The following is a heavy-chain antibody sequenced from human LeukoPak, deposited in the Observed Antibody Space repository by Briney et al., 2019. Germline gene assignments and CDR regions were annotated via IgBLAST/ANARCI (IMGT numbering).Heavy chain of an antibody. CDR3: ARGDIVGATYDY. V-gene: IGHV4-59*01. Sequence: SETLSLTCTVSGGSISSYYWSWIRQPPGKGLEWIGYIYYSGSTNYNPSLKSRVTISVDTSKNQFSLKLSSVTAADPAVYYCARGDIVGATYDYWGQGTLVTVSS. D-gene: IGHD1-26*01. J-gene: IGHJ4*02. CDR2: IYYSGST. CDR1: GGSISSYY.